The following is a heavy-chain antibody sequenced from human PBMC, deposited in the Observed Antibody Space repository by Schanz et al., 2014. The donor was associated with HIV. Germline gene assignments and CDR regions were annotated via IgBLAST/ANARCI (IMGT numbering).Heavy chain of an antibody. CDR3: ARITHHLRSSFGDYVYGMDV. Sequence: QVQLVQSEAEVKKPGASVKVSCKTSGYTFTGYYMHWVRQAPGQGLECMGWMNPNSGNTGFAQKFQGRVTMTRNTSISTAYMELSSLRSEDTAVYFCARITHHLRSSFGDYVYGMDVWGQGTTVTVSS. D-gene: IGHD3-10*01. CDR2: MNPNSGNT. J-gene: IGHJ6*02. V-gene: IGHV1-8*02. CDR1: GYTFTGYY.